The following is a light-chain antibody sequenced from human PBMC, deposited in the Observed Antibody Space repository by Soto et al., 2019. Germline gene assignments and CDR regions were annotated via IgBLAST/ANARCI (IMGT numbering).Light chain of an antibody. Sequence: QSALTQPPSASGSPGHSVTISCTGTSSDVGGYNYVSWYQQHPGKVPKLMIYEVTKRPSGVPDRFSGSKSGNTASLTVSGLQAEDEADYYCSSYAGSPHVVFGGGTKLTVL. V-gene: IGLV2-8*01. J-gene: IGLJ2*01. CDR2: EVT. CDR1: SSDVGGYNY. CDR3: SSYAGSPHVV.